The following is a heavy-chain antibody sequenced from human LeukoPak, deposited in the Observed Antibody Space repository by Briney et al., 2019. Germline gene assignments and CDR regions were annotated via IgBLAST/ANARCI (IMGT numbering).Heavy chain of an antibody. J-gene: IGHJ6*02. V-gene: IGHV3-21*04. D-gene: IGHD2-2*01. CDR1: GFTFSSYS. CDR2: ISSSSSYI. CDR3: ARLKPDIVVVPAAMVPYYYYGMDV. Sequence: GGSLRLSCAASGFTFSSYSMNWVRQAPGKGLEWVSSISSSSSYIYYADSVKGRFTISRDNAKNSLYLQMNSLRAEDTAVYYCARLKPDIVVVPAAMVPYYYYGMDVWGQGTTVTVSS.